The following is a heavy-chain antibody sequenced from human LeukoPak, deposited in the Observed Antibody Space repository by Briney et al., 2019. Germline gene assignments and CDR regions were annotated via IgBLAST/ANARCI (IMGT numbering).Heavy chain of an antibody. J-gene: IGHJ4*02. CDR1: GFTFSSYS. V-gene: IGHV3-21*01. CDR2: ISSSSSYI. D-gene: IGHD6-6*01. Sequence: GGSLRLSCAASGFTFSSYSMNWVRQAPGKGLEWVSSISSSSSYIYYADSVKGRFTISRDNAKNSLYLQMNSLRAEDTAVYYCARVSLGVSSSTPGGYWGQGTLVTVSS. CDR3: ARVSLGVSSSTPGGY.